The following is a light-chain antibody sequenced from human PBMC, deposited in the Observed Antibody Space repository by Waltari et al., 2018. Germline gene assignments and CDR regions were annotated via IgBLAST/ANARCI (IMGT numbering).Light chain of an antibody. CDR3: QQYYPPPPRT. Sequence: DIVMTQSPDSLAVSLGERVTINCKSSQSALYSSNNKNYLAWYQQKPGQPPRLLIYWASTRESGVPDRFSGSGSGTDFTLTISSLQAEDVAVYYCQQYYPPPPRTFGQGTKVEIK. J-gene: IGKJ1*01. CDR1: QSALYSSNNKNY. V-gene: IGKV4-1*01. CDR2: WAS.